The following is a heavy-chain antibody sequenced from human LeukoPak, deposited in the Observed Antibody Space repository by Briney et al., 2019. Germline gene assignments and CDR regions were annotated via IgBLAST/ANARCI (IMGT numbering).Heavy chain of an antibody. V-gene: IGHV6-1*01. Sequence: SQTLSLTCAISGDSVSSNSAAWNWIRQSPSRGLEWLGRTYYRSKWYNDYAVSVKSRITINPDTSKNQFSLKLSSVTAADTAVYYCARDRGSSWDTYYYYYGMDVWGQGTTVTVSS. CDR3: ARDRGSSWDTYYYYYGMDV. CDR1: GDSVSSNSAA. J-gene: IGHJ6*02. CDR2: TYYRSKWYN. D-gene: IGHD6-13*01.